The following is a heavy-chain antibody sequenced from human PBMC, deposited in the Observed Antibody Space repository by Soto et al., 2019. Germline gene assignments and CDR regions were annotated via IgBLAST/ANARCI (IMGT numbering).Heavy chain of an antibody. V-gene: IGHV3-23*01. CDR1: GFTFSSYS. D-gene: IGHD6-19*01. Sequence: GGSLRLSCAASGFTFSSYSMNWVRQAPGKGLEWVSSISGSSSSTYYADSVKGRFTISRDNAKNTLYLQMNSLRAEDTAVYYCAKDHNARVAVASIDYWGQGTLVTVSS. CDR3: AKDHNARVAVASIDY. J-gene: IGHJ4*02. CDR2: ISGSSSST.